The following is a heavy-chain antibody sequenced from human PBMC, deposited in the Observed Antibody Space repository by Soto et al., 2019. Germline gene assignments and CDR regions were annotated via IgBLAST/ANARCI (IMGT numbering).Heavy chain of an antibody. CDR3: ARFLGGAGSYYDGQNYNYYNGMDV. D-gene: IGHD3-10*01. CDR2: IIPVFGTA. Sequence: ASVKVSCKASGGPYNSFAISWVRQAPGQGLEWIGGIIPVFGTATYAQKFKGRVTVTAEESTSTAYMELSSLTSEDTAVYYCARFLGGAGSYYDGQNYNYYNGMDVWGQGTTVTVSS. CDR1: GGPYNSFA. V-gene: IGHV1-69*13. J-gene: IGHJ6*02.